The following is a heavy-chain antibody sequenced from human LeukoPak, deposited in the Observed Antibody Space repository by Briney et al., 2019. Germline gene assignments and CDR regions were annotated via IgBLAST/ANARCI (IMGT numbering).Heavy chain of an antibody. CDR3: ARRGYGDYAPFDY. J-gene: IGHJ4*02. V-gene: IGHV3-66*04. CDR2: IYSGGTT. Sequence: GGSLRLSCAVSGFTVSTNSMTWVRQAPGKELEWVSLIYSGGTTYYADSVKGRFTISRDNSKNTLYLQMNSLRAEDTAMYYCARRGYGDYAPFDYWGQGTLVTVSS. D-gene: IGHD4-17*01. CDR1: GFTVSTNS.